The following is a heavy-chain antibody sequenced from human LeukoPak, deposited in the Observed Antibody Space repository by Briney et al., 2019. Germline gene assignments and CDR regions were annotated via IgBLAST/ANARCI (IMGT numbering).Heavy chain of an antibody. Sequence: GGSLRLSCAASGFTFSSYSMNWVRQAPGKGLEWVSYISSSSSTIYYADSVKGRFTISRDNSKNTLYLQMNSLRAEDTAVYYCAKDPVTGGSEPYYMDVWGKGTTVTVSS. V-gene: IGHV3-48*01. CDR1: GFTFSSYS. CDR2: ISSSSSTI. J-gene: IGHJ6*03. CDR3: AKDPVTGGSEPYYMDV. D-gene: IGHD3-10*01.